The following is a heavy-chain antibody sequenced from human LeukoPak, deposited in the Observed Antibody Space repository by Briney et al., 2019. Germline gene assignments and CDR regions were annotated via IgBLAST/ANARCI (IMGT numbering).Heavy chain of an antibody. Sequence: GGSLTHSCPASGLTFSDYYISGLGQAPGKGLEGVSSISRSSRVIYYADSVKGRFTISRDNTKKSLYLQMNSLRAEDTAVYYCAGDYSPPTSWFGGTYGMDVWGQGTTVTVSS. V-gene: IGHV3-11*04. CDR1: GLTFSDYY. CDR3: AGDYSPPTSWFGGTYGMDV. D-gene: IGHD3-10*01. CDR2: ISRSSRVI. J-gene: IGHJ6*02.